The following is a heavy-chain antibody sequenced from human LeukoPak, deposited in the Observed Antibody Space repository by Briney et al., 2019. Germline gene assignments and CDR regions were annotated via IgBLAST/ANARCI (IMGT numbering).Heavy chain of an antibody. CDR1: GGTISSYY. Sequence: SETLSLTCTVSGGTISSYYWSWIRQPPGKGLEWIGYIYYSGSTNYNPSLKSRVTISVDTSKNQFSLKLSSVTAADTAVYYCASLRFWAFDYWGQGTLVTVSS. J-gene: IGHJ4*02. V-gene: IGHV4-59*01. D-gene: IGHD3-3*01. CDR2: IYYSGST. CDR3: ASLRFWAFDY.